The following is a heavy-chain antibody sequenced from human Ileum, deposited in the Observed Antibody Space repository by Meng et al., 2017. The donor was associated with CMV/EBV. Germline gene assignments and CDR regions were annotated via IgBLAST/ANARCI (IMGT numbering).Heavy chain of an antibody. Sequence: HVQLQESGPGPVKPSQTLSLTCSVSGCSISNYYWTWIRQPAGKGLEFIGRVPPGGIEYNPSLMSRVTMSLDTSRNQLSLNLNSVTAADTAVYYCARAAARGVPVDYWGQGILVTVSS. CDR3: ARAAARGVPVDY. CDR1: GCSISNYY. CDR2: VPPGGI. D-gene: IGHD3-10*01. V-gene: IGHV4-4*07. J-gene: IGHJ4*02.